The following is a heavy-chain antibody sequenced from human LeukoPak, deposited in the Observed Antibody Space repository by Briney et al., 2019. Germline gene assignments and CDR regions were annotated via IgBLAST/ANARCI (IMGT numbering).Heavy chain of an antibody. J-gene: IGHJ4*02. CDR2: VYHSGST. CDR1: DYSISSGDY. Sequence: PSETLSLTCAVSDYSISSGDYWGWIRQPPGKGLEWIGSVYHSGSTHYSPSLKSRVTISVDTSKNQFSLKLRSVTAADTAVYYCARNDSSGYFDYWGQGILVTVSS. CDR3: ARNDSSGYFDY. V-gene: IGHV4-38-2*01. D-gene: IGHD3-22*01.